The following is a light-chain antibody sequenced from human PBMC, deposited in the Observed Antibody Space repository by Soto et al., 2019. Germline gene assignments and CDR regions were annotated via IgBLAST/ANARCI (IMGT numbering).Light chain of an antibody. V-gene: IGKV3D-15*01. CDR1: QSVSSN. CDR2: AAS. Sequence: EIVMTQSPATLSVSPGERATLSCRASQSVSSNLAWYQQKPGQAPRLLISAASTRATGVPDRFSGSGSGTDFALTISRLETEDFAVYFCQQYNVWPLTFGGGTKVDIK. CDR3: QQYNVWPLT. J-gene: IGKJ4*01.